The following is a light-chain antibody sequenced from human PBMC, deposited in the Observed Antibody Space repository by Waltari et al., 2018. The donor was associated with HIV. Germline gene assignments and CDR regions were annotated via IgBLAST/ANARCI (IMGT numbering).Light chain of an antibody. V-gene: IGKV2-24*01. J-gene: IGKJ3*01. CDR1: QSLVHSDGNTY. CDR3: MQAQQFPVT. Sequence: DIVMTQTPLSAPVTLGQPASISCRSSQSLVHSDGNTYLSWLQQRPGHPPRLLIYKISTRYSGDPDRFSGRGAGTDFTLKISRVEAVDVGVYYCMQAQQFPVTFGPGTKLDI. CDR2: KIS.